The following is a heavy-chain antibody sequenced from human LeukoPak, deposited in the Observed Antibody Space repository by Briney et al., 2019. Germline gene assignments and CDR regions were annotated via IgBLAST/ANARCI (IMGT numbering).Heavy chain of an antibody. D-gene: IGHD1-26*01. V-gene: IGHV1-46*01. CDR3: ARRSRSGSFIDY. CDR2: INPSGGST. J-gene: IGHJ4*02. CDR1: GYTFTNYH. Sequence: ASVKVSCKASGYTFTNYHMNWVRQAPGQGLEWMGIINPSGGSTTNAQKFQGRVIMTRDMSTSTAYMELSRLRSDDTAVYYCARRSRSGSFIDYWGQGTLVTVSS.